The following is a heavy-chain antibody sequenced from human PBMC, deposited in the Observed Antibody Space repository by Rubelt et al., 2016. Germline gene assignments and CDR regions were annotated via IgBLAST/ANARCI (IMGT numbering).Heavy chain of an antibody. J-gene: IGHJ6*02. Sequence: SRGGLVQPGGSLRVSCAASGFTFSDYYMSWIRQAPGKGLEWVSYISSSDSTIYYADSVKGRFTISRDNAKNSLYLQMNSLRAEDTAVYYCARASYSSSLTTYYYYGMDVWGQGTMVIVSS. CDR2: ISSSDSTI. D-gene: IGHD6-13*01. V-gene: IGHV3-11*01. CDR3: ARASYSSSLTTYYYYGMDV. CDR1: GFTFSDYY.